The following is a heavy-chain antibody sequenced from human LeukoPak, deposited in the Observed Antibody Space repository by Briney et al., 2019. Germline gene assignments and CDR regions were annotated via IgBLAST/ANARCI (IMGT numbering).Heavy chain of an antibody. D-gene: IGHD3-10*01. CDR3: AREAITMVRGGGDGWFDP. CDR1: GFTFSSYG. Sequence: GGSLRLSCAASGFTFSSYGMHWVRQAPGKGLEWVAVIWYDGSNKYYADSVKGRFTISRDNSKNTLYLQMNSLRAEDTAVYYCAREAITMVRGGGDGWFDPWGQGTLVTVSS. V-gene: IGHV3-33*01. CDR2: IWYDGSNK. J-gene: IGHJ5*02.